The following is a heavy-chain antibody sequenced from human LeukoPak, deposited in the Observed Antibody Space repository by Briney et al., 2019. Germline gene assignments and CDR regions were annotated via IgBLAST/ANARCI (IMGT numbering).Heavy chain of an antibody. J-gene: IGHJ4*02. CDR1: GFTFSSYC. CDR2: INSDGSST. V-gene: IGHV3-74*01. CDR3: AKKTYQYLWGGQMPPDY. D-gene: IGHD3-16*01. Sequence: PGGSLRLSCAASGFTFSSYCMHWVRQAPGKGLVWVSRINSDGSSTSYADSVKARFTISRDNAKNTLYLQMKSLRGEDTAVNYCAKKTYQYLWGGQMPPDYWGQGTLVTVSS.